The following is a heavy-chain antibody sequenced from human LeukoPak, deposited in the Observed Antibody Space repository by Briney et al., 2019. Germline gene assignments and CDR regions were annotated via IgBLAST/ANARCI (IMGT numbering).Heavy chain of an antibody. Sequence: GGSLRLSCAASGLTISNYWMHWVRQVPGKGLVWVSRINSEGSSISYADSVKGRFTISRDNAKNTLNLQMNSLRAEDTAVYYCARGRRVSPDYWGQGALVTVSS. CDR1: GLTISNYW. CDR3: ARGRRVSPDY. D-gene: IGHD3-10*01. V-gene: IGHV3-74*01. CDR2: INSEGSSI. J-gene: IGHJ4*02.